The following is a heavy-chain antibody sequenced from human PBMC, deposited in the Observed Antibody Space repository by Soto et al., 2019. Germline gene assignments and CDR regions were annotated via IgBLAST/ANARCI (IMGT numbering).Heavy chain of an antibody. V-gene: IGHV1-18*01. J-gene: IGHJ4*01. D-gene: IGHD3-10*01. CDR3: AKRNKDTMFREVMKGPFYY. Sequence: GASVNVSFKASGYTFTSYGISWVRQAPGQGLELMGRISAYNGNTNYAQKLQGRVTMTTDTSTSTAYMELRSLRSDDTAVYYCAKRNKDTMFREVMKGPFYYW. CDR1: GYTFTSYG. CDR2: ISAYNGNT.